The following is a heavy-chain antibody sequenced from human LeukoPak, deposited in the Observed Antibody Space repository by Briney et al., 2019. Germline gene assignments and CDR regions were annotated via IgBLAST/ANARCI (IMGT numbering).Heavy chain of an antibody. D-gene: IGHD3-9*01. CDR1: GGSISSYY. CDR3: ARVNYDILTGYYFFDY. Sequence: SETLSLTCTVSGGSISSYYWSWIRQPPGKGLEWIGYIYYSGSTNYSPSLKSRVTISLDTSKNPFSLKLSSVTAADTAVYYCARVNYDILTGYYFFDYWGQGTLVTVSS. V-gene: IGHV4-59*01. J-gene: IGHJ4*02. CDR2: IYYSGST.